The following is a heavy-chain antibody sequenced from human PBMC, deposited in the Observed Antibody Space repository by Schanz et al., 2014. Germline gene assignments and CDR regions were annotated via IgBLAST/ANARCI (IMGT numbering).Heavy chain of an antibody. V-gene: IGHV3-48*01. CDR2: ISSSSSTI. CDR1: EFSFSSFG. D-gene: IGHD6-19*01. J-gene: IGHJ6*03. Sequence: EVQLVESGGGLVQPRGSLRLSCAASEFSFSSFGMNWVRQAPGKGLEWVSYISSSSSTIYYADSVKGRFTISRDNAKNSLYLQMNSLRAEDTGVYYCARLGTGMAVAGSVIDSYYYYMDVWGEGTTVTVSS. CDR3: ARLGTGMAVAGSVIDSYYYYMDV.